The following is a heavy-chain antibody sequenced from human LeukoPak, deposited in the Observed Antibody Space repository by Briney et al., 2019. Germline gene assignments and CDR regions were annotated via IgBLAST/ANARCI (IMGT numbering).Heavy chain of an antibody. CDR3: ARAGIAAVGTLDY. Sequence: SVKVSCKASGCTFSSYAISWVRQAPGQGLEWMGGIIPFFGTANYAQKFQGRVTITADESTSTAYMELSRLRSEDTAVYYCARAGIAAVGTLDYWRQGTLVSVPS. D-gene: IGHD6-13*01. CDR2: IIPFFGTA. CDR1: GCTFSSYA. V-gene: IGHV1-69*13. J-gene: IGHJ4*02.